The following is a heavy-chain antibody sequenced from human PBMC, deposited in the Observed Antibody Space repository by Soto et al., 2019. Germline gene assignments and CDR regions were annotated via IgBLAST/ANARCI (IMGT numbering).Heavy chain of an antibody. Sequence: GGCLRLSCAASGFTFSSYFMHWARQAPGKGLLWVSRINSGGSNTIYADSVKGRFTISRDNSKNTLYLQMNSLRAEDTAVYFCAKGAGYSSSWLSPSFDYWGQGTLVTVSS. CDR1: GFTFSSYF. CDR3: AKGAGYSSSWLSPSFDY. D-gene: IGHD6-13*01. J-gene: IGHJ4*02. CDR2: INSGGSNT. V-gene: IGHV3-74*01.